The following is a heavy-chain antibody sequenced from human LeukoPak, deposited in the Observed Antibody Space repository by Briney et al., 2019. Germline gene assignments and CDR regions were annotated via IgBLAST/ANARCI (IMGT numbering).Heavy chain of an antibody. CDR1: GFTFSSYA. Sequence: PGGSLRLSCAASGFTFSSYAMSWVRQAPGEGLEWVSAITDSGGSTYYSDSVKGRFTISRDNSKNTLYLQMNTLRAEDTAIYYCAKGSSGSRLYYFDYWGQGTLVTVSS. CDR2: ITDSGGST. D-gene: IGHD3-22*01. J-gene: IGHJ4*02. CDR3: AKGSSGSRLYYFDY. V-gene: IGHV3-23*01.